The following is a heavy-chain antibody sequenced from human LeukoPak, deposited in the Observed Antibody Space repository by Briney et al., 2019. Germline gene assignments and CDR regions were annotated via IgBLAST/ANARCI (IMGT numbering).Heavy chain of an antibody. CDR1: VFTFSTCG. V-gene: IGHV3-30*04. D-gene: IGHD2-15*01. Sequence: GGSLRLSCEASVFTFSTCGIHWVRQAPGKGLEWVALMSSDGTNKYYADSVKGRFTISRDSSKDTLYLQMSSLRPEDTALYYCAKDHSGSGRAFESWGQGTLVSVSS. CDR2: MSSDGTNK. CDR3: AKDHSGSGRAFES. J-gene: IGHJ4*02.